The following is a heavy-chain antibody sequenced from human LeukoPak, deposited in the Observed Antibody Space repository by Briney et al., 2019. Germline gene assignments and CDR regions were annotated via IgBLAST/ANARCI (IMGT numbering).Heavy chain of an antibody. CDR3: ARDERSLLITFGGVIAQSGWFDP. V-gene: IGHV1-69*13. CDR1: GGTFSSYA. Sequence: SVKVSCKASGGTFSSYAISWVRQAPGQGLEWMGGIIPIFGTANYAQKFQGRVTITADESTSTAYMELSSLRSEDTAVYYCARDERSLLITFGGVIAQSGWFDPWGQGTLVTVSS. D-gene: IGHD3-16*02. CDR2: IIPIFGTA. J-gene: IGHJ5*02.